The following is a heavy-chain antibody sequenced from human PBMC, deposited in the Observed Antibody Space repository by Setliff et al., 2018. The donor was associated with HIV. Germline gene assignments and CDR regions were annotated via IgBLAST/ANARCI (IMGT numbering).Heavy chain of an antibody. J-gene: IGHJ4*02. CDR3: ATGRVLLWLLNH. Sequence: PGGSLRLSCAASGFTFSDYYMSWIRQAPGKGLEWVSYISSSSSYTNYADSVKGRFTISRDNAKNSLYLQMNSLRPEDTAVYYCATGRVLLWLLNHWGQGTLVTVSS. CDR2: ISSSSSYT. V-gene: IGHV3-11*03. CDR1: GFTFSDYY. D-gene: IGHD3-3*01.